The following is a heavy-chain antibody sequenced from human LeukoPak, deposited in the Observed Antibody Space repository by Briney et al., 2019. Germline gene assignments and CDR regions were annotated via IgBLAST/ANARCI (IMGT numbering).Heavy chain of an antibody. CDR3: ARVHTRRGYSYGPADY. CDR2: IIPIFGTA. Sequence: SVKVSCKASGGTFSSYAISWVRQAPGQGLEWMGGIIPIFGTANYAQKFQGRVTITTDESTSTAYMELSCLRSEDTAVYYCARVHTRRGYSYGPADYWGQGTLVTVSS. CDR1: GGTFSSYA. D-gene: IGHD5-18*01. V-gene: IGHV1-69*05. J-gene: IGHJ4*02.